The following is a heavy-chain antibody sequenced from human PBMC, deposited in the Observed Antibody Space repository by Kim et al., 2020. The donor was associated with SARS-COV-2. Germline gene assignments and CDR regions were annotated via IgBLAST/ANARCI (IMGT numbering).Heavy chain of an antibody. CDR3: ASVVSDAFDI. CDR1: GFTFSSYA. V-gene: IGHV3-30-3*01. CDR2: ISYDGSNK. J-gene: IGHJ3*02. D-gene: IGHD2-15*01. Sequence: GGSLRLSCAASGFTFSSYAMHWVRQAPGKGLEWVAVISYDGSNKYYADSVKGRFTISRDNSKNTLYLQMNSLRAEDTAVYYCASVVSDAFDIWGQGTMVTVSS.